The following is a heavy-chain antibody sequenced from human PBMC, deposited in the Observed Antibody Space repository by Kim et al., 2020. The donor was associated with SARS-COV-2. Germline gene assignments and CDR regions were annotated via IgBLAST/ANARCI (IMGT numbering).Heavy chain of an antibody. D-gene: IGHD3-10*01. CDR1: GGTLSNNG. J-gene: IGHJ6*03. V-gene: IGHV1-69*06. CDR2: IIPMFGTA. CDR3: ARDRPPITMVRGRQSAGHFDAYMDV. Sequence: SVKVSCKASGGTLSNNGISWVRQAPGQGLEWMGRIIPMFGTANYAQKFQGRVTIIADRSTSTVYMELRSLRSEDTAVYFCARDRPPITMVRGRQSAGHFDAYMDVWGKGTPVPVSS.